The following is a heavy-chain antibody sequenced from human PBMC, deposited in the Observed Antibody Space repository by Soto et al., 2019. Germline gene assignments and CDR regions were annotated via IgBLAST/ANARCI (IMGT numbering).Heavy chain of an antibody. CDR2: IIPIFGTA. CDR3: ARGLDSWSSDYYGMDV. CDR1: GYTFTSYD. D-gene: IGHD6-13*01. V-gene: IGHV1-69*13. J-gene: IGHJ6*02. Sequence: SVKVSCKASGYTFTSYDISWVRQAPGQGLEWMGGIIPIFGTANYAQKFQGRVTITADESTSTAYMELSSLRSEDTAVYYCARGLDSWSSDYYGMDVWGQGTTVTVSS.